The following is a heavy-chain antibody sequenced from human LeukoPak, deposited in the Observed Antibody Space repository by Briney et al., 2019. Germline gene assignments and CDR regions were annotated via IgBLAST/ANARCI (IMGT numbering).Heavy chain of an antibody. J-gene: IGHJ4*02. CDR2: IYPGDSDT. V-gene: IGHV5-51*01. CDR1: GYTFTNYW. Sequence: GESLKISCMGSGYTFTNYWIGWVRQMPGKGLEFMGIIYPGDSDTRYSPSFQGQVTISADKSISTAYLQWSSLKASDTAMYYCARRGSSSWEGSFDYWGQGTLVTVSS. CDR3: ARRGSSSWEGSFDY. D-gene: IGHD6-13*01.